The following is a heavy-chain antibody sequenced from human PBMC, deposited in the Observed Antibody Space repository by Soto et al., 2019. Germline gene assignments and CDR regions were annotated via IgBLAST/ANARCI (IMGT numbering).Heavy chain of an antibody. J-gene: IGHJ6*02. Sequence: GGSLRLSCAASGFTFDDYAMHWVRQAPGKGLEWVSGTTWNSNRIAYADSVKGRFTISRDNAKKSLYLQMNSLRTEDTAFYYCAKDISSSWYVPGMDVWGQGTTVTVSS. CDR2: TTWNSNRI. V-gene: IGHV3-9*01. CDR1: GFTFDDYA. CDR3: AKDISSSWYVPGMDV. D-gene: IGHD6-13*01.